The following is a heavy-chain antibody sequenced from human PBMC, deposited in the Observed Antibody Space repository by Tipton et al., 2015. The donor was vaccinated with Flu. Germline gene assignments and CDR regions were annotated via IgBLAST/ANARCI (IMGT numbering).Heavy chain of an antibody. Sequence: FLRLSCAASGFTFTTYAMSWVRQAPGKGLKWVSTISGGGGSTYYTDSVKGRFTISRDNSKNTLYLQMNSLRAEDTAIYYCAKVIPEIVSGLDSWGQGILVTVSS. CDR3: AKVIPEIVSGLDS. CDR1: GFTFTTYA. J-gene: IGHJ4*02. D-gene: IGHD5/OR15-5a*01. CDR2: ISGGGGST. V-gene: IGHV3-23*01.